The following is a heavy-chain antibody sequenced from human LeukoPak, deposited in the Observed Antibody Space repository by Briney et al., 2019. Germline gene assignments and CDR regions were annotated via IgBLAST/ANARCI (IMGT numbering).Heavy chain of an antibody. V-gene: IGHV1-69*04. Sequence: EASVKVSCKASGGTFSSYAISWVRQAPGQGLEWMGRIIPILDIANYAQKFQGRVTITADKSTSTAYMELSSLRSEDTAVYYCARGISAVASPWSGNGGGFDPWGQGTLVTVSS. J-gene: IGHJ5*02. CDR2: IIPILDIA. CDR1: GGTFSSYA. CDR3: ARGISAVASPWSGNGGGFDP. D-gene: IGHD6-19*01.